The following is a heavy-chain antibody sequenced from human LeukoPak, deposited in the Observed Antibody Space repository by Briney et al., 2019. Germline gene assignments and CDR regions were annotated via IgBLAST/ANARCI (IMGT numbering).Heavy chain of an antibody. D-gene: IGHD2-15*01. V-gene: IGHV3-30*18. J-gene: IGHJ5*02. CDR2: ISYDGSNK. CDR1: GFTFSNYG. Sequence: GGSLRLSCAASGFTFSNYGMHWVRQAPGKGLEWVAVISYDGSNKYYADSVKGRFTISRDNSKNTLYLQMNSLRAEDTAVYYCAKDKDVVVVAATPNWFDPWGQGTLVTVSS. CDR3: AKDKDVVVVAATPNWFDP.